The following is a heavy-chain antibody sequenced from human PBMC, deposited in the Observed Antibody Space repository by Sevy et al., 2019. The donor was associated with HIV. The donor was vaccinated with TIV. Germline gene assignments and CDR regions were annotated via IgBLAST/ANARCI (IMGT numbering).Heavy chain of an antibody. Sequence: GGSLRLSCEASGFTFSSYEMNWVRQAPGKGLEWVSYISSSGTTIKYADSVKGRFTISRDNAKTSLYMQMNSLRAEDTAVYYCARVDANYDKGFDPWGQGTLVTVSS. CDR1: GFTFSSYE. CDR2: ISSSGTTI. CDR3: ARVDANYDKGFDP. V-gene: IGHV3-48*03. J-gene: IGHJ5*02. D-gene: IGHD3-22*01.